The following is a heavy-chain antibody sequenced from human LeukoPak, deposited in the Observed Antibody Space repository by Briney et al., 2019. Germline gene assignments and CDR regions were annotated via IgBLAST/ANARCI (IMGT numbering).Heavy chain of an antibody. CDR3: ARCPKQVGFAYWHFDL. CDR1: GYTFTGYY. CDR2: TNPDSGAT. J-gene: IGHJ2*01. V-gene: IGHV1-2*02. Sequence: ASVKVSCKASGYTFTGYYIHWVRQAPGEGLEWMGWTNPDSGATNYAQKFQGRVTMTRDTSISTGYMELSRLRSDDTALYYCARCPKQVGFAYWHFDLWGRGTVVTVSS. D-gene: IGHD1-26*01.